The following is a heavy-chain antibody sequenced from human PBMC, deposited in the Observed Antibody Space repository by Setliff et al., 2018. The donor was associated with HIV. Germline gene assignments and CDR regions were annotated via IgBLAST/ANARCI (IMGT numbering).Heavy chain of an antibody. CDR1: GYTFTGYY. D-gene: IGHD2-15*01. CDR2: INPNSGGT. CDR3: ARDGRYCSGGSCFTNRASYYYYCMDV. Sequence: ASVKVSCKASGYTFTGYYMHWVRQAPGQGLEWMGWINPNSGGTNYAQKFQGRVTMTRDTSISTAYMELSRLTSDDTAVYYCARDGRYCSGGSCFTNRASYYYYCMDVWGKGTTVTV. V-gene: IGHV1-2*02. J-gene: IGHJ6*03.